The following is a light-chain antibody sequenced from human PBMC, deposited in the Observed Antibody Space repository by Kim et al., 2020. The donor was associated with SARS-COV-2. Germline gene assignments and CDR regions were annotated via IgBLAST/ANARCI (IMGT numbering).Light chain of an antibody. V-gene: IGKV1-39*01. CDR2: AAS. CDR3: QQGSTTPYA. Sequence: ASIGDKITMSCRASQTIGTNLNWYQQKTRQAPKLLIYAASSLQTRDPSRFSGAGSGTDFTLTINSLQPEDFATYYCQQGSTTPYACGPGTKVDIK. J-gene: IGKJ3*01. CDR1: QTIGTN.